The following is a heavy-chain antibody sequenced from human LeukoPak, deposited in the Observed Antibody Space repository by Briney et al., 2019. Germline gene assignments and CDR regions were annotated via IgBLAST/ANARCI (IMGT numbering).Heavy chain of an antibody. J-gene: IGHJ6*03. V-gene: IGHV1-18*01. Sequence: ASVKVSCKASGYTFTSYGISWVRQAPGQGLEWMGCISAYNGNPNYAQKLQGRVTMTTDTSTSTAYMELRSLRSDDTAVYYCASSHGYYDSSGYLSSYYYMDVWGKGTTVTVSS. CDR2: ISAYNGNP. D-gene: IGHD3-22*01. CDR3: ASSHGYYDSSGYLSSYYYMDV. CDR1: GYTFTSYG.